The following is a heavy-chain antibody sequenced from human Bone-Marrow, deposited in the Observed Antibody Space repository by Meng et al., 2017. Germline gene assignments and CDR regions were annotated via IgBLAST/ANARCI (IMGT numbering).Heavy chain of an antibody. CDR1: GFIFSAYA. D-gene: IGHD2-21*02. J-gene: IGHJ5*02. Sequence: EVQLLESGGGLVQPGGSLRLYCPASGFIFSAYAMSWVRQAPGKGLEWVSAISGSGGSTYSADSVKGRFTISRDNSKNTLYLQMNSLRAEDTAIYYCAKGGGDNASWGQGTLVTVSS. V-gene: IGHV3-23*01. CDR3: AKGGGDNAS. CDR2: ISGSGGST.